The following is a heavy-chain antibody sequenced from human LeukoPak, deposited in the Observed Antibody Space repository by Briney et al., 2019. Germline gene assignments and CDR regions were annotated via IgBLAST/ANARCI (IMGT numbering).Heavy chain of an antibody. CDR1: GFTFSSYA. CDR3: ARGVYIAAAQYGF. CDR2: IYYSGTT. Sequence: LRLSCAASGFTFSSYAMSWIRQPPGKGLEWIVYIYYSGTTNYNPSLKSRVTISVDTSKNQFSLKLSSVTAADAAVYYCARGVYIAAAQYGFWGQGTLVTVSS. J-gene: IGHJ4*02. V-gene: IGHV4-59*01. D-gene: IGHD6-13*01.